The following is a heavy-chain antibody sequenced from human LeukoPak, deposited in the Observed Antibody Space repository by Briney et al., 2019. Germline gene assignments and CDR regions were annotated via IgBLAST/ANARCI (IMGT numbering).Heavy chain of an antibody. V-gene: IGHV1-24*01. CDR2: FDPEDGET. CDR3: ATVAYYYDSSGYPYFDY. J-gene: IGHJ4*02. Sequence: ASVKVSCKVSGYTLTELSMHWVRQAPGKGLEWMGGFDPEDGETIYAQKFQGRVTMTGDTSTDTAYMELSSLRSEDTAVYYCATVAYYYDSSGYPYFDYWGQGTLVTVSS. D-gene: IGHD3-22*01. CDR1: GYTLTELS.